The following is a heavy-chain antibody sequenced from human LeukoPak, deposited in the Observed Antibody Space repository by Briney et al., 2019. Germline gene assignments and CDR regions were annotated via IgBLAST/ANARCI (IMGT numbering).Heavy chain of an antibody. CDR3: ARGPIAAAPFDY. D-gene: IGHD6-13*01. CDR1: GGSFSGYY. CDR2: INHSGST. Sequence: SETLSLTCAVYGGSFSGYYWSWIRQPPGKGLEWIGEINHSGSTNYNPSLKSRVTISVDTSKNQFSLELSSVTAADTAVYYCARGPIAAAPFDYWGQGTLVTVSS. J-gene: IGHJ4*02. V-gene: IGHV4-34*01.